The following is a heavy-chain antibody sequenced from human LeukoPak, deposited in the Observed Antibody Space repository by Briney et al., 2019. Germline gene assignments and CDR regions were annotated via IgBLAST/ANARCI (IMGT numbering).Heavy chain of an antibody. D-gene: IGHD3-3*01. CDR2: IHTDGST. CDR3: ARDFNPYYDFWSGYPNIDY. CDR1: GFTVSSNY. J-gene: IGHJ4*02. V-gene: IGHV3-53*01. Sequence: PGGSLRLSCAASGFTVSSNYMSWVRQAPGKGLEWVSVIHTDGSTYYADSVKGRFTISRDNSKNTLYLQMNSLRAEDTAVYYCARDFNPYYDFWSGYPNIDYWGQGTLVTVSS.